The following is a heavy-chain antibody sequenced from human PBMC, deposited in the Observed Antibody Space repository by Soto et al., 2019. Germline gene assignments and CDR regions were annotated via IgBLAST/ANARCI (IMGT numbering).Heavy chain of an antibody. Sequence: SETLSLTCTVSGGSISSSSYYWGWIRQPPGKGLEWIGSIYYSGSTYYNPSLKSRVTISVDTSKNQFSLKLSSVTFADTAVYYCASPKIAFYNWFDPWGQGTLVTVSS. V-gene: IGHV4-39*01. CDR3: ASPKIAFYNWFDP. D-gene: IGHD3-3*02. J-gene: IGHJ5*02. CDR2: IYYSGST. CDR1: GGSISSSSYY.